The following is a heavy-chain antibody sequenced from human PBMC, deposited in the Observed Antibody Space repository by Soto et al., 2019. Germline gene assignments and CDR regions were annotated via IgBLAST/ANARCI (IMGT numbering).Heavy chain of an antibody. CDR1: GGSISTNF. J-gene: IGHJ4*02. CDR3: ARDRGGYCSGGSCYYFDY. CDR2: IYYSGST. D-gene: IGHD2-15*01. V-gene: IGHV4-59*01. Sequence: SETLSLTCTVSGGSISTNFWTWIRQPPGKGLEWIGNIYYSGSTNYNPSLKSRVTISVDTSKEQFSLKLSSVTAADTAVYYCARDRGGYCSGGSCYYFDYWGQGTLVTVSS.